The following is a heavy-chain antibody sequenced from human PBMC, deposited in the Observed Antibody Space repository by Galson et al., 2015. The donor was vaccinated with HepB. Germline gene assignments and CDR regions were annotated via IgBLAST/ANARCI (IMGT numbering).Heavy chain of an antibody. CDR3: AAAVCSSTSCRGQYYYYYGMDV. CDR2: INAGNGNT. D-gene: IGHD2-2*01. V-gene: IGHV1-3*01. Sequence: SVKVSCKASGYTFTSYAMHWVRQAPGQRLEWMGWINAGNGNTKYSQKFQGRVTITRDTSASTAYMELSSLRSEDTAVYYCAAAVCSSTSCRGQYYYYYGMDVWGQGTTVTVSS. CDR1: GYTFTSYA. J-gene: IGHJ6*02.